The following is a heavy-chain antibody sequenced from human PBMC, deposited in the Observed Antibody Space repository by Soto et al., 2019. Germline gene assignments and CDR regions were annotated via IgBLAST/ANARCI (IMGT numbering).Heavy chain of an antibody. J-gene: IGHJ5*02. D-gene: IGHD3-22*01. Sequence: EVQLVETGGGLIQPGGSLRLSCAASGFTVSSNYMSWVRQAPGKGLEWVSVIYSGGSTYYADSVKGRFTISRDNSKNTLYLQMNGLRAEDTAVYYCARAYYDSSGYYHNWFDPWGQGTLVTVSS. CDR3: ARAYYDSSGYYHNWFDP. V-gene: IGHV3-53*02. CDR2: IYSGGST. CDR1: GFTVSSNY.